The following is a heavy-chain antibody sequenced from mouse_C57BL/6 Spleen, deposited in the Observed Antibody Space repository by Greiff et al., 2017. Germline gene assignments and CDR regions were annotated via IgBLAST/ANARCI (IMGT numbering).Heavy chain of an antibody. V-gene: IGHV1-7*01. CDR1: GSTFTSYW. Sequence: VQLQQPGADLAKPGASVQLSCKASGSTFTSYWMHWVNQRPGQGLEWVGDINPSRGYTKSNQKFKDKSTLTVDQSCRTAYMKLSRLTYEDSADNYCARGGSGYYFDYWGQGTTVTVSS. CDR3: ARGGSGYYFDY. CDR2: INPSRGYT. D-gene: IGHD3-2*02. J-gene: IGHJ2*01.